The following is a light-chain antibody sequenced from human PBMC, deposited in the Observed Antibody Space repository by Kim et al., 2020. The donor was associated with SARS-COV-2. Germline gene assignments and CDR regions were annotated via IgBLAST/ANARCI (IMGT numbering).Light chain of an antibody. Sequence: GQRVTISCSGSSSNIGSITVNWYQHLPGTAPKLLIYSNNQRPSGVPDRFSGSKSGTSASLAISGLQSEDEADYYCAAWDDSLNAWVFGGGTQLTVL. J-gene: IGLJ3*02. CDR2: SNN. CDR3: AAWDDSLNAWV. CDR1: SSNIGSIT. V-gene: IGLV1-44*01.